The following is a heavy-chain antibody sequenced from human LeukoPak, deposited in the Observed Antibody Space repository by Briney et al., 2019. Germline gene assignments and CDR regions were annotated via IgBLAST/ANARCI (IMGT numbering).Heavy chain of an antibody. CDR2: ISGSGGST. J-gene: IGHJ4*02. Sequence: GGSLRLSCAASGFTFSSYAMSWVRQAPGKGLEWVSAISGSGGSTYYADSVKGRFTISRDNSKNTLYLQMNSLRAEDTAVYYCAKWREYYYDSSGYLDYWGQGTLVTVSS. D-gene: IGHD3-22*01. CDR1: GFTFSSYA. V-gene: IGHV3-23*01. CDR3: AKWREYYYDSSGYLDY.